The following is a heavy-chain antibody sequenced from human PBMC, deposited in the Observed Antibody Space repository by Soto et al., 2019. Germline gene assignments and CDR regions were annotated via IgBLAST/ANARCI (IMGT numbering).Heavy chain of an antibody. J-gene: IGHJ6*02. Sequence: QVQLVESGGGVVQPGRSLRLSCAASGITFSNYAMHWVRQAPGKGLEWVAVFSHDGRNTYYADSLKGRFTISRDISKNTLQLQMNSLRVEDTAVYYCAGERWADLSVYRNYIGMDGGGQGAMVTFSS. CDR2: FSHDGRNT. CDR3: AGERWADLSVYRNYIGMDG. D-gene: IGHD1-26*01. CDR1: GITFSNYA. V-gene: IGHV3-30*04.